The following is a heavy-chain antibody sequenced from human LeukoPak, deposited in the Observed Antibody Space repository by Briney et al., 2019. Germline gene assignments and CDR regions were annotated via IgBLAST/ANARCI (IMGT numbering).Heavy chain of an antibody. J-gene: IGHJ4*02. CDR2: LHYSGST. V-gene: IGHV4-59*01. D-gene: IGHD1-26*01. Sequence: SETLSLTCTVSGGSINNYYWSWIRQPPGKGLDWIGYLHYSGSTSYNPSLKSRVTISVDTSKNQFSLKLSSVTAADTAVYYCARYEVGRRALDSWGQGTLVTVSS. CDR3: ARYEVGRRALDS. CDR1: GGSINNYY.